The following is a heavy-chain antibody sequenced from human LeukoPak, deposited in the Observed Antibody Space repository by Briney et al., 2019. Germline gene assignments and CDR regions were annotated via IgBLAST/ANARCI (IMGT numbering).Heavy chain of an antibody. V-gene: IGHV3-48*03. J-gene: IGHJ4*02. Sequence: GGSLRLSCAASGFTFSSYWMTWVRQAPGKGLEWVSNIGSSGTTIYYADSVRGRFSISRDNAKSSPYLQMNSLRVEDTAVYYCALLAVASDFDYWGQGALVTVSS. D-gene: IGHD6-19*01. CDR1: GFTFSSYW. CDR2: IGSSGTTI. CDR3: ALLAVASDFDY.